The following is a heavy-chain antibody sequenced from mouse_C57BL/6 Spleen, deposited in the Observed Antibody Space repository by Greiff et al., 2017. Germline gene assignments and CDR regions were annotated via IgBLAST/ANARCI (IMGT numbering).Heavy chain of an antibody. Sequence: QVQLQQPGAELVKPGASVKLSCKASGYTFTSYWMQWVKQRPGQGLEWIGGIDPSDSYTNYNQKFKGKATLTVDTSSSTAYMQLSSLTSEDSAVYYCARRGNYYFDYWGQGTTLTVSS. CDR1: GYTFTSYW. CDR3: ARRGNYYFDY. D-gene: IGHD2-1*01. V-gene: IGHV1-50*01. CDR2: IDPSDSYT. J-gene: IGHJ2*01.